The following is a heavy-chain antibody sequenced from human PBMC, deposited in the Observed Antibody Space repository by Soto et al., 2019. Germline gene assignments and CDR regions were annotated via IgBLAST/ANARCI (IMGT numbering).Heavy chain of an antibody. J-gene: IGHJ4*02. D-gene: IGHD2-8*02. V-gene: IGHV1-46*03. CDR1: GYTFTSYY. CDR3: TRDSTGGSYYDY. Sequence: ASVKVSCKASGYTFTSYYMHWVRQAPGQGLEWMGIINPSGGSTSYAQKFQGRVTMTRDTSTSTVYMELSSLRSEDTAVYYCTRDSTGGSYYDYWGQGTLVTFSS. CDR2: INPSGGST.